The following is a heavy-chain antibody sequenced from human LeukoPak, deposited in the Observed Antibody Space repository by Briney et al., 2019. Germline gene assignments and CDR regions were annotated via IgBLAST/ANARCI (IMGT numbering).Heavy chain of an antibody. V-gene: IGHV3-21*01. J-gene: IGHJ4*02. CDR1: GFTFSSYS. CDR2: ISSSSSYI. CDR3: ARGPDDYGFDY. D-gene: IGHD4-17*01. Sequence: GGSLRLSCAASGFTFSSYSMNWVGQAPGKGPEWVSSISSSSSYIYYADSVKGRFTISRDNAKNSLYLQMNSLRAEDTAVYYCARGPDDYGFDYWGQGTLVTVSS.